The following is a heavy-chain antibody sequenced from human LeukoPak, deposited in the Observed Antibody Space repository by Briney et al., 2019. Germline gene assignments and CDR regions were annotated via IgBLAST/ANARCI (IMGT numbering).Heavy chain of an antibody. V-gene: IGHV3-30*02. D-gene: IGHD1-26*01. Sequence: GGSLRLSCAASGFTFSSYGMHWVRQAPGKGLEWVAVIWYGGSNKYYADSVKGRFTISRDNSKNTLYLQMNSLRAEDTAVYYCAKDQEGSGSYRWGGFDIWGQGTTVTVSS. CDR3: AKDQEGSGSYRWGGFDI. CDR1: GFTFSSYG. J-gene: IGHJ3*02. CDR2: IWYGGSNK.